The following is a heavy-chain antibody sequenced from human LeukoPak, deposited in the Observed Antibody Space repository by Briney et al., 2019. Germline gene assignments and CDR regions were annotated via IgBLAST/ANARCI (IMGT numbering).Heavy chain of an antibody. V-gene: IGHV3-48*02. D-gene: IGHD1-1*01. J-gene: IGHJ4*02. CDR3: ARVESYGRFDY. Sequence: PGGSLRLSCAASGFTFRSYSMNCVRQATGKGLEWVSSISSISTIYYADSVKGRFTISRDNAKNSLYLQMNSLRDEDTAVYYCARVESYGRFDYWGQGTLVTVSS. CDR1: GFTFRSYS. CDR2: ISSISTI.